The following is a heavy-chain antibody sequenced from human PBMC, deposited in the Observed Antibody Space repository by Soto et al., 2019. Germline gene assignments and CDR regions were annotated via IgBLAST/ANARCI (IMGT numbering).Heavy chain of an antibody. Sequence: GGSLRLSCAASGFIFSSYGMNWVRQAPGKGLEGVAVMSFDGSIKYYAYSVKGRFTISRDNSKNTLYLQMNSLSAEDTAVYYCATIAVPPAFDIWGQGTMVTVSS. CDR1: GFIFSSYG. V-gene: IGHV3-30*03. CDR2: MSFDGSIK. J-gene: IGHJ3*02. CDR3: ATIAVPPAFDI. D-gene: IGHD6-19*01.